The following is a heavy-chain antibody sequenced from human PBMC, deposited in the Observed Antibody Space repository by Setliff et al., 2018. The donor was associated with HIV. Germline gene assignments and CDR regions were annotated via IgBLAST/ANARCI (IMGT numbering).Heavy chain of an antibody. V-gene: IGHV4-34*01. CDR1: TESLTRYD. J-gene: IGHJ5*02. CDR2: IDDSGSI. Sequence: SETLSLTCAVYTESLTRYDWAWIRQSPEKGLEWIGEIDDSGSIIYNPSLQSRVTMSVDTFKNQFSLKVRSLTAADTGLYYCARVKSIKTTLVRLWPRFDLWGQGTQVTVS. D-gene: IGHD3-10*01. CDR3: ARVKSIKTTLVRLWPRFDL.